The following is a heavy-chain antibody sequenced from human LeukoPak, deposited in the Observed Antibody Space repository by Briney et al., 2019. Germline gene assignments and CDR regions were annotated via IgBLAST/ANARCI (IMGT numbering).Heavy chain of an antibody. CDR1: GFTFSSYS. J-gene: IGHJ4*02. D-gene: IGHD1-20*01. CDR2: ISSSSSYI. Sequence: GGSLRLSCAASGFTFSSYSMNWVRQAPGKGLEWVSSISSSSSYIYYADSVKGRFTISRDNAKNSLYLQMNSLRAEDTAVYYCAREGITGTRSDYWGQGTLVSVSS. V-gene: IGHV3-21*01. CDR3: AREGITGTRSDY.